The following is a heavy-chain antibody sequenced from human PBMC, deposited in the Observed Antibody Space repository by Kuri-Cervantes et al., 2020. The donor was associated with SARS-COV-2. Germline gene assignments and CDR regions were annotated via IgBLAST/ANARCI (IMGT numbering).Heavy chain of an antibody. CDR3: AKDGEGPTVPAAMGPEYFQH. Sequence: SVKVSCKASGGTFSSYAISWVRQAPGQGLEWMGRIIPILGTANYAQKFQGRVTITADKSTSAAYMELNSLRAEDTAVYYCAKDGEGPTVPAAMGPEYFQHWGQGTLVTVSS. V-gene: IGHV1-69*04. J-gene: IGHJ1*01. CDR2: IIPILGTA. CDR1: GGTFSSYA. D-gene: IGHD2-2*01.